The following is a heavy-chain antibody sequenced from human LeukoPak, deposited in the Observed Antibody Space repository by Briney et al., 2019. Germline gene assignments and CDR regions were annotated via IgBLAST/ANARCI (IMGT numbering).Heavy chain of an antibody. V-gene: IGHV4-39*01. D-gene: IGHD3-22*01. J-gene: IGHJ4*02. CDR2: IYYSGST. CDR1: GGSISSSSYY. CDR3: ARVLTYYDSSGYPFRAFDY. Sequence: SETLSLTCTVSGGSISSSSYYWGWIRQPPGKGLEWIGSIYYSGSTYYNPSLKSRVTISVDTSKNQFSLKLSSVTAADTAVYYCARVLTYYDSSGYPFRAFDYWGQGTLVTVSS.